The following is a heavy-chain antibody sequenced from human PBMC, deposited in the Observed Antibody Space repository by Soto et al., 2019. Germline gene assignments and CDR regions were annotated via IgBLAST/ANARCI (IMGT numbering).Heavy chain of an antibody. CDR3: ARGRYGDY. Sequence: QVHLVQSGAEVKKPGASVQVSCKASGYTFTSYGITWVRQAPGQGLECMGWISAHNGNTDYAQKLQGRVIVTRDTSTSTAYMELRSLLSDDTAVYYWARGRYGDYWGQGALVTVSS. J-gene: IGHJ4*02. D-gene: IGHD1-1*01. CDR1: GYTFTSYG. V-gene: IGHV1-18*01. CDR2: ISAHNGNT.